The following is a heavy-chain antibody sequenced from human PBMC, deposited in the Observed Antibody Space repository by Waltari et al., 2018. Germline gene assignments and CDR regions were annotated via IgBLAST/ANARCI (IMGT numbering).Heavy chain of an antibody. V-gene: IGHV3-53*01. J-gene: IGHJ1*01. CDR1: GFTVSSNN. CDR2: TYRDCGT. Sequence: EVQLVESGGGLIQPGGSLRLSCAASGFTVSSNNMIWVRRAPGKGLEWVSVTYRDCGTAYADSVKSRFTISRDNSKNTVYLRTSSRRGEDTALYYAARDATRGQATLVAVSS. CDR3: ARDAT.